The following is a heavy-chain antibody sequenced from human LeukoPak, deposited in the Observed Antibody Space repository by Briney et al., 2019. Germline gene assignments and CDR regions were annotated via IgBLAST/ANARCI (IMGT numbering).Heavy chain of an antibody. CDR3: ARRGYYDSSGYYY. CDR2: IYYSGST. V-gene: IGHV4-39*01. Sequence: PSETLSLTCTVSGGSISSSSYYWGWIRQPPGKGLEWIGSIYYSGSTCYNPSLKSRVTISVDTSKNQFSLKLSSVTAADTAVYYCARRGYYDSSGYYYWGQGTLVTVSS. J-gene: IGHJ4*02. CDR1: GGSISSSSYY. D-gene: IGHD3-22*01.